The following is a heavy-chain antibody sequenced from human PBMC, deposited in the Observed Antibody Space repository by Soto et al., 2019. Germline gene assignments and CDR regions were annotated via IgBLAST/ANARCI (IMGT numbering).Heavy chain of an antibody. CDR3: ARLEGLATISYYFDF. CDR1: GDSINSDKYY. D-gene: IGHD3-9*01. Sequence: SETLSLTCSVSGDSINSDKYYWGWIRQPPGKGLEWIGSIYYRGNTYYNPSLQTRVTISLDKSKSQFSLRLNPVTAADSAVYFCARLEGLATISYYFDFWGQGAQVTVSS. J-gene: IGHJ4*02. CDR2: IYYRGNT. V-gene: IGHV4-39*01.